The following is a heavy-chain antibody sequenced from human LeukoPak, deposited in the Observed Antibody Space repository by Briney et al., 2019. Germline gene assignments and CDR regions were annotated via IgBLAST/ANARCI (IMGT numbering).Heavy chain of an antibody. CDR2: IYYSGSS. V-gene: IGHV4-59*01. CDR1: GGSISDYY. D-gene: IGHD1-1*01. J-gene: IGHJ4*02. Sequence: SETLSLTCTVSGGSISDYYWSWIRQPPGKGLEWIGYIYYSGSSDYNPSLKGRVSISVDTSKNQLSLKLSSVTAADTAVYYCARAHTNNWHVDYWGQGTLVTVSS. CDR3: ARAHTNNWHVDY.